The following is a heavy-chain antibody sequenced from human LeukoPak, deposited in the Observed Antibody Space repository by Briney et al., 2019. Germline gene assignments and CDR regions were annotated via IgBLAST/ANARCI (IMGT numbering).Heavy chain of an antibody. D-gene: IGHD6-6*01. CDR2: VYYSGST. J-gene: IGHJ4*02. V-gene: IGHV4-39*07. Sequence: SETLSLTCTVSGGSFSSSPYYWGWIRQPPGKGLEWIGSVYYSGSTYYSPSLKSRVTISLDTSKNQFSLKLTSVTAADTAGYYCAKTGSSIAARPPDYWGQGTLVTVSS. CDR3: AKTGSSIAARPPDY. CDR1: GGSFSSSPYY.